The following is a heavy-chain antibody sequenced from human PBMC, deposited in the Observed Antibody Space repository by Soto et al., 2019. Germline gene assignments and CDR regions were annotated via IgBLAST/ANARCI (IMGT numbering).Heavy chain of an antibody. D-gene: IGHD3-3*01. CDR2: INTFNGNT. Sequence: APVNGAGKTSGYTYSNYGVNLLRQVPVEGLEWMGWINTFNGNTKYEQKFQGRVTLSINTSTRTVFLELTSLKFAVAAVSYGARGFLRDNYWGQGTRVTVSS. CDR1: GYTYSNYG. CDR3: ARGFLRDNY. J-gene: IGHJ4*02. V-gene: IGHV1-18*01.